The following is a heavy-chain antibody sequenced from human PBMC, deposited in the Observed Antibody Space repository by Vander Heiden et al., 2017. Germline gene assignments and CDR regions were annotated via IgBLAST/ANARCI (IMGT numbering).Heavy chain of an antibody. CDR1: GFTFSDHY. D-gene: IGHD1-20*01. Sequence: EVQLVESGGGLVQPGGSLRLSCAASGFTFSDHYMDWVRQGPGKGREWVGRTRNKANSYTTESAASVKGRFTISRDGSKDSLYLQMNSLKTEDTAVYHCARVVVTGRDWYFDLWGRGTLVTVSS. J-gene: IGHJ2*01. V-gene: IGHV3-72*01. CDR3: ARVVVTGRDWYFDL. CDR2: TRNKANSYTT.